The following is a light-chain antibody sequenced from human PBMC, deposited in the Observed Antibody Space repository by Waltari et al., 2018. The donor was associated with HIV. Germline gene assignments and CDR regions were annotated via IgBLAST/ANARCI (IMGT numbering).Light chain of an antibody. Sequence: QSALTQPPSASGSPGPSVTISCTVTSSAVAGYNFVSWYPPHPGKPPQLMSYEVSKRPSGVPDRFSGSKSGNTASLTVSGLQAEDEADYYCSSYAGSNDWIFGGGTKLTVL. V-gene: IGLV2-8*01. CDR2: EVS. CDR3: SSYAGSNDWI. CDR1: SSAVAGYNF. J-gene: IGLJ2*01.